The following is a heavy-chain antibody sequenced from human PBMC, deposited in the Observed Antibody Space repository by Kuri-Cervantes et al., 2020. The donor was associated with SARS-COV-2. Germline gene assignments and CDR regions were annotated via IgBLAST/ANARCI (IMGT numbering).Heavy chain of an antibody. V-gene: IGHV4-30-2*01. CDR2: TYHSGST. J-gene: IGHJ6*02. Sequence: SETLSLTCAVSGGSISSGGYSWSWIRQPPGKGLEWIGYTYHSGSTYYNPSLKSRVTISVDRSKNQFSLKLSSVTAADTAVYYCARTGWFGENYYGMDVWGQGTTVTVSS. CDR1: GGSISSGGYS. D-gene: IGHD3-10*01. CDR3: ARTGWFGENYYGMDV.